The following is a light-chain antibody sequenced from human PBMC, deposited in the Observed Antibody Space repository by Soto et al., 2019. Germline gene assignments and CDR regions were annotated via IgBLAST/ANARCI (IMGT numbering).Light chain of an antibody. CDR2: DAS. J-gene: IGKJ5*01. Sequence: MVLTRSPATVSWCPSGIATVSGMASQSVSSYLAWYQQKPGQAPRLLIYDASNRATGIPARFSGSGSGTDFTLTISSLEPEDFAVYYCQQRSNWPPITFGQGTRLEIK. CDR3: QQRSNWPPIT. V-gene: IGKV3-11*01. CDR1: QSVSSY.